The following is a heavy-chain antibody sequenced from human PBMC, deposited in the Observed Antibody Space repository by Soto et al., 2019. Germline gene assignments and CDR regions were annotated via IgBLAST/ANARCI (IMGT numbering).Heavy chain of an antibody. Sequence: QGQLVESGGDAVQPGRSLRLSCVGSGFTFKNHAMHWVRLAPGQGLEWVADISYDGSNKAYGDSVQGRFTISRDNSKNTVILQMNSLRVEDTGVFHCAKEGRSYDDFWSGSIGSFDIWGRGTTVTVSS. CDR2: ISYDGSNK. V-gene: IGHV3-30*18. D-gene: IGHD3-3*01. CDR3: AKEGRSYDDFWSGSIGSFDI. J-gene: IGHJ3*02. CDR1: GFTFKNHA.